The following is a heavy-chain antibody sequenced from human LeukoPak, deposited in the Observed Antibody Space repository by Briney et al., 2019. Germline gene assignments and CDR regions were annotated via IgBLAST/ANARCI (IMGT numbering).Heavy chain of an antibody. Sequence: GESLRLSCAASGFTFSAYSMNWVRQAPGKGLEWVSSISSGSRYIYYADSVKGRFTISRDNAKDSLYLQMNSLRAEDTAVYYCAKCSGGNCYHSDDHWGQGTLVTVSP. V-gene: IGHV3-21*01. D-gene: IGHD2-15*01. J-gene: IGHJ5*02. CDR3: AKCSGGNCYHSDDH. CDR1: GFTFSAYS. CDR2: ISSGSRYI.